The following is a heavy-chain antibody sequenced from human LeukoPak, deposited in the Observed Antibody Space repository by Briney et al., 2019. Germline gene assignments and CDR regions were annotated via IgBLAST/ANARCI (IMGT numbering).Heavy chain of an antibody. J-gene: IGHJ6*03. CDR3: ASLRWRQLPDYYYYMYV. D-gene: IGHD5-24*01. V-gene: IGHV1-69*13. CDR2: IIAIIGTA. CDR1: GGTFSSYA. Sequence: GASVKVSCKASGGTFSSYAISWVGQAPGHRREWMGGIIAIIGTADYAQKFPGRVTITADESTSTAYMELTSLRSEDTAVYYCASLRWRQLPDYYYYMYVWGKGATGTVSS.